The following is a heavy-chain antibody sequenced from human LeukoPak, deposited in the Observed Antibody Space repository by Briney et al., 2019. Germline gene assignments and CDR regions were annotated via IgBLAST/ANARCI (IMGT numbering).Heavy chain of an antibody. J-gene: IGHJ3*02. D-gene: IGHD1-26*01. CDR3: ASKSLVGATESDAFDI. Sequence: ASVKVSCKVSGYTLTELSMHWVRQAPGKGLEWMGGFDPEDGETIYAQKFQGRVTITTDESTSTAYMELSSLRSEDTAVYYCASKSLVGATESDAFDIWGQGTMVTVSS. V-gene: IGHV1-24*01. CDR2: FDPEDGET. CDR1: GYTLTELS.